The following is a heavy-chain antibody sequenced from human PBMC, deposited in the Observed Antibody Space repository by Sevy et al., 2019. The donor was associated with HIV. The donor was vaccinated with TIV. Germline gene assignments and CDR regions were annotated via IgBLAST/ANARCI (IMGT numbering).Heavy chain of an antibody. D-gene: IGHD2-8*01. CDR1: GFTFSDYY. CDR2: VSSSGSTI. V-gene: IGHV3-11*01. J-gene: IGHJ6*02. CDR3: ARDKADIVLMVNYYGMDV. Sequence: GGSLRLSCAASGFTFSDYYMSWIRQAPGKGLEWVSYVSSSGSTIHYADSVKGRFTISRDNAKNSLYLQMNSLRAEDTAVYYCARDKADIVLMVNYYGMDVWGQGTTVTVSS.